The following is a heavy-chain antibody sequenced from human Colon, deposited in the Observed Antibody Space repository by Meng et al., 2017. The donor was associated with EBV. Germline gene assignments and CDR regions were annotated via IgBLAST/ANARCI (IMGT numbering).Heavy chain of an antibody. D-gene: IGHD4-17*01. CDR2: INHSGST. CDR3: ARRTTVNLRSFDP. J-gene: IGHJ5*02. Sequence: GPIQQWGAGLLKPSGTLSLTWPVSGGSFSGYYWSWIRQAPGKGLEWIGEINHSGSTKFNPSLESRVSISVDTSENQVSLKLTSVTAADTAVYYCARRTTVNLRSFDPWGQGTLVTVSS. V-gene: IGHV4-34*01. CDR1: GGSFSGYY.